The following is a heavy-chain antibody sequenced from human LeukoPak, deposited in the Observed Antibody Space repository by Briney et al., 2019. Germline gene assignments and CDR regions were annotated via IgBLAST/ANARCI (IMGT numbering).Heavy chain of an antibody. J-gene: IGHJ4*02. Sequence: SETLSLTCTVSGGSISSSDYYWGWIRQPPGKGLEWIGSIYHSGSTFSKSSLKSRVTISVDTSKNQFSLELSSVTAADTAMYYCARLRRYSYGSLDYWGQGTLVTVSS. D-gene: IGHD5-18*01. V-gene: IGHV4-39*01. CDR1: GGSISSSDYY. CDR3: ARLRRYSYGSLDY. CDR2: IYHSGST.